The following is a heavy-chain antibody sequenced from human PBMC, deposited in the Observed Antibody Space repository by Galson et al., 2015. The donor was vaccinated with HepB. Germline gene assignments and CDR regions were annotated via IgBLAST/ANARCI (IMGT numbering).Heavy chain of an antibody. J-gene: IGHJ4*02. CDR1: GFTFSSYG. CDR2: ISYDGSNK. Sequence: SLRLSCAASGFTFSSYGMHWVRQAPGKGLEWVAVISYDGSNKYYADSVKGRFTISRDNSKNTLYLQMNSLRAEDTAVYYCAKDMVWSGYYFWGQGTLVTVSS. D-gene: IGHD3-3*01. V-gene: IGHV3-30*18. CDR3: AKDMVWSGYYF.